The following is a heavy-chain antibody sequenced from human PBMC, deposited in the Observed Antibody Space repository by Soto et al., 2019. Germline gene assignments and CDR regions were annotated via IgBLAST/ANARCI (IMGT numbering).Heavy chain of an antibody. D-gene: IGHD5-18*01. V-gene: IGHV4-59*01. CDR1: AGSISRYG. CDR2: ISYTVDA. J-gene: IGHJ4*02. Sequence: SETLSLTCSVSAGSISRYGWGWVRQSPGEGLEWIAHISYTVDASYNPSLKSRVTISLDTSKNQIALRLMSVTAADTAVYYCVGSLMSRAMGSFDYWGQGTLVTVSS. CDR3: VGSLMSRAMGSFDY.